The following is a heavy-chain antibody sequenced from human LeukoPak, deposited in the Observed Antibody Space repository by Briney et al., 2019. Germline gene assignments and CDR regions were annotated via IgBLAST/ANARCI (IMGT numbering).Heavy chain of an antibody. CDR2: ISGSGGST. J-gene: IGHJ3*02. CDR1: GFTFRSYG. D-gene: IGHD2-15*01. CDR3: AELEGRAFDI. Sequence: PGGSLRLSCAASGFTFRSYGMSWVRQAPGTGREGVSAISGSGGSTYYADSVKGRFTISRDNSKNTLYLQMNSLRAEDTAVYYCAELEGRAFDIWGQGTMVTVSS. V-gene: IGHV3-23*01.